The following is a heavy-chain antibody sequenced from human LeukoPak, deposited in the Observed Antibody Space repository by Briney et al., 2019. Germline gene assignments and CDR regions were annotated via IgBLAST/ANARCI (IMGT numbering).Heavy chain of an antibody. CDR2: INSDGSST. D-gene: IGHD3-22*01. J-gene: IGHJ5*02. CDR3: ARDGASGYDSSGYYYVGSQASWFDP. V-gene: IGHV3-74*01. Sequence: GGSLRLSCAASGFTFSSYWMHWVRHAPGKGLVWVSRINSDGSSTSYADSVKGRFTISRDNAKNTLYLQMNSLRAEDTAVYYCARDGASGYDSSGYYYVGSQASWFDPWGQGTLVTVSS. CDR1: GFTFSSYW.